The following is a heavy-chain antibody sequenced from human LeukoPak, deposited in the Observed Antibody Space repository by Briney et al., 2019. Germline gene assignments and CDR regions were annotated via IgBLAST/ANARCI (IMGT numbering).Heavy chain of an antibody. V-gene: IGHV4-59*12. CDR3: ARGNGMITFGGVIDYYFDY. D-gene: IGHD3-16*01. Sequence: SETLSLTCTVSGGSISSYYWSWIRQPPGKGLEWIGYIYYSGSTNYNPSLKSRVTISVDTSKNQFSLKLSSVTAADTAVYYCARGNGMITFGGVIDYYFDYWGQGTLVTVSS. CDR1: GGSISSYY. CDR2: IYYSGST. J-gene: IGHJ4*02.